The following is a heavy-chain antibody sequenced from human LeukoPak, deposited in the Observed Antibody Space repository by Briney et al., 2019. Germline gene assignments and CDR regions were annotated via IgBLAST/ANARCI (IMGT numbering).Heavy chain of an antibody. V-gene: IGHV4-39*01. CDR2: IYYSGST. J-gene: IGHJ4*02. CDR3: ARGHWTRARKLPDY. Sequence: SETLSLTCTVSGGSISSSSYYWGWIRQPPGKGLEWIGSIYYSGSTYYNPSLKSRVTISVDTSKNQFSLKLSSVTAADTAVYYCARGHWTRARKLPDYWGQGTLVTVSS. D-gene: IGHD1-1*01. CDR1: GGSISSSSYY.